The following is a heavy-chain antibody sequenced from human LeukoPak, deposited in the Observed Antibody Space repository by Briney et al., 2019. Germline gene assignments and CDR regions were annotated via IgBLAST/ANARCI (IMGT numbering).Heavy chain of an antibody. Sequence: GGSLRLSCAASGFTFSSYAMSWVRQAPGRGLEWVSDISGSGDNTYYADSVKGRFTISRDNSKNTLYVQVNSLGTEDTAAYYCAKGSYYDSSGSFYFDYWGQGTLVTVSS. D-gene: IGHD3-22*01. J-gene: IGHJ4*02. V-gene: IGHV3-23*01. CDR3: AKGSYYDSSGSFYFDY. CDR1: GFTFSSYA. CDR2: ISGSGDNT.